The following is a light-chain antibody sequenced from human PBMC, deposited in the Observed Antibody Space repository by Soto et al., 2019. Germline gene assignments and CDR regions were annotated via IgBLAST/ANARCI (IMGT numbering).Light chain of an antibody. V-gene: IGLV2-14*01. Sequence: QSVLTQPASVSGSPGQSITVSCTETSSDLGGYNYVSWYQHHPGKAPKLMIYEVSNRPSGVSNRFSGSKSGNTASLTISGLQAEDEAEYYCSSYTSSDTLVFGTGTKVTVL. CDR3: SSYTSSDTLV. CDR1: SSDLGGYNY. CDR2: EVS. J-gene: IGLJ1*01.